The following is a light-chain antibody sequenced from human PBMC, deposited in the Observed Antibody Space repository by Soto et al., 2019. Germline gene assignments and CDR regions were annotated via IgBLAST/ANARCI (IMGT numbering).Light chain of an antibody. CDR2: DVS. Sequence: QSVLTQPASVSGSPGQSITISCTGTSSDVGAYNYVSWYQQHPGKAPKLMIYDVSDRPSGVSNRFAGSKSGNTASLTSSGLQAEDEADYYCSSFTRSNSYVFGTGTKVTVL. J-gene: IGLJ1*01. V-gene: IGLV2-14*03. CDR3: SSFTRSNSYV. CDR1: SSDVGAYNY.